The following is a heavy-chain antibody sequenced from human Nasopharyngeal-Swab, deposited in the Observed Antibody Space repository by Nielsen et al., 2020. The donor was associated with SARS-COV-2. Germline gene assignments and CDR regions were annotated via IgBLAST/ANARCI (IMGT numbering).Heavy chain of an antibody. CDR2: ISYDGSNK. J-gene: IGHJ4*02. CDR3: AKDHCSSTSCYGGFDY. CDR1: GFTFSSYG. D-gene: IGHD2-2*01. V-gene: IGHV3-30*18. Sequence: GESLKISCAASGFTFSSYGMHWVRQASGKGLEWVAVISYDGSNKYYADSVKGRFTISRDNSKNTLYLQMNSLRAEDTAVYYCAKDHCSSTSCYGGFDYWGQGTLVTVSS.